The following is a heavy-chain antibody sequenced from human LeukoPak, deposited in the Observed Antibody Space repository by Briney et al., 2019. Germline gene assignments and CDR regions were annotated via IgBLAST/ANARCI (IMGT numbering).Heavy chain of an antibody. Sequence: ASVKVSCKASGYTFTGYYMHWVRQAPGQGLEWMGWINPNSGGTNYAQKFQDRVTVTRDTSISTAYMELSRLRSDDTAVYYCARGYYDSSDYDYFQHWGQGTLVTVSS. CDR3: ARGYYDSSDYDYFQH. D-gene: IGHD3-22*01. CDR2: INPNSGGT. CDR1: GYTFTGYY. V-gene: IGHV1-2*02. J-gene: IGHJ1*01.